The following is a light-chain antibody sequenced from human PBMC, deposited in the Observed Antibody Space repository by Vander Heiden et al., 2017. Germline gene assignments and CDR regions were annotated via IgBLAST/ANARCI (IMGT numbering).Light chain of an antibody. CDR3: QSYDSSLSAHVV. Sequence: QSVLTQPPSVSGAPGRRVTISCTGSSSNIGAGYDVHGYQQLPGTAPKLLIYGNSNRPSGVPDRFSGSKSGTSASLAITGLQAEDEADYYCQSYDSSLSAHVVFGGGTKLTVL. CDR2: GNS. J-gene: IGLJ2*01. V-gene: IGLV1-40*01. CDR1: SSNIGAGYD.